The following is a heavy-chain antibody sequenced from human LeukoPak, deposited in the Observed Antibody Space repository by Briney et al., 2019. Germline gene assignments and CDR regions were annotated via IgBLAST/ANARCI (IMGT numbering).Heavy chain of an antibody. CDR3: ARGYGSGSYK. Sequence: TSETLSLTCAVYGGSFSGYYWSWIRQPPGKGLEWIGEINHSGSTNYNPPLKSRVTISVNTSKNQFSLKLSSVTAADTAVYYCARGYGSGSYKWGQGTLVTVSS. V-gene: IGHV4-34*01. CDR1: GGSFSGYY. J-gene: IGHJ4*02. CDR2: INHSGST. D-gene: IGHD3-10*01.